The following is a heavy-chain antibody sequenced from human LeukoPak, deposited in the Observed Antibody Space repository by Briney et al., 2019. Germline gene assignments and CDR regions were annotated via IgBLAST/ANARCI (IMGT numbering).Heavy chain of an antibody. CDR3: SRSDGASDFDY. J-gene: IGHJ4*02. Sequence: SQTLSLTCAISGDSVSSDRASWTWIRQSPSRGLEWLGRTYYRSKWYNDYAVSLKSRISINPDTSKNQFSLQLNSVTPEDTAVYYCSRSDGASDFDYWGQGTLVTVSS. V-gene: IGHV6-1*01. CDR2: TYYRSKWYN. CDR1: GDSVSSDRAS. D-gene: IGHD5-24*01.